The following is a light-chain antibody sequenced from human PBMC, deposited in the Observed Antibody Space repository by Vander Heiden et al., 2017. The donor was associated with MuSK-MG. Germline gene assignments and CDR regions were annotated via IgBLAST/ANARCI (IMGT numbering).Light chain of an antibody. CDR1: QSISSW. CDR3: QHKNYSPFT. V-gene: IGKV1-5*01. CDR2: DAS. Sequence: DIQMTQSPSTLSASVGDRVTLTCRASQSISSWLAWYQQQPGNAPNLLIYDASTLQSGVPSRFSGSGSGTEFTLTISSLQPDDFATYYCQHKNYSPFTFGQGTKVDIK. J-gene: IGKJ2*01.